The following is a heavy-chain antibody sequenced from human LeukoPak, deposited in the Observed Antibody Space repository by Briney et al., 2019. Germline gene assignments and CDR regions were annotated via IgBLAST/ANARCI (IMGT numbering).Heavy chain of an antibody. CDR1: GFTLSSYG. J-gene: IGHJ4*02. V-gene: IGHV3-33*06. Sequence: GGSLRLSCAASGFTLSSYGMHWVRQAPGKGLEWVAVIWYDGSNKYYADSVKGRFTISRDNSKNTLYLQMNSLRAEDTAVYYCAKDFTVGYYYDSSGLNFDYWGQGTLVTVSS. CDR3: AKDFTVGYYYDSSGLNFDY. D-gene: IGHD3-22*01. CDR2: IWYDGSNK.